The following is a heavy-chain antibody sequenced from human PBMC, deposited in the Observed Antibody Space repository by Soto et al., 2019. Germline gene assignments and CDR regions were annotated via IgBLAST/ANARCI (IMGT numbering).Heavy chain of an antibody. J-gene: IGHJ4*02. CDR3: ARGIVVQYYFDY. CDR1: GFTFSSYG. D-gene: IGHD3-22*01. CDR2: IWYDGSNK. V-gene: IGHV3-33*01. Sequence: GGSLRLSCAASGFTFSSYGMHWVRQAPGKGLEWVAVIWYDGSNKYYADSVKGRFTISRDNSKNTLYLQMNSLRAEDTAVYYCARGIVVQYYFDYWGQGTLVTVSS.